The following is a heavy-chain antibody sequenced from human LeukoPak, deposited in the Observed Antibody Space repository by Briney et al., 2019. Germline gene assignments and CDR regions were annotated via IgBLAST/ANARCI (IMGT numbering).Heavy chain of an antibody. V-gene: IGHV1-2*02. CDR1: EYTCTGYY. Sequence: ASVKVSGKASEYTCTGYYMHWVRQAPGQGLEWMGWINPNSGGRNYAQKFQGRVTMTRDTSISTAYMELSRLRSDDTAVYYCARDEGPTDYYDSSGYSDYWGQGTLVTVSS. D-gene: IGHD3-22*01. CDR2: INPNSGGR. J-gene: IGHJ4*02. CDR3: ARDEGPTDYYDSSGYSDY.